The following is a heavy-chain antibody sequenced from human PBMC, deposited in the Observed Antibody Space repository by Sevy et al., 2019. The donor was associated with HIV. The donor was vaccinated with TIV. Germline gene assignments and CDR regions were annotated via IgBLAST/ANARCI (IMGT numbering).Heavy chain of an antibody. J-gene: IGHJ5*02. CDR1: GFSFNTAGVG. D-gene: IGHD6-19*01. CDR3: ANRSYTSGWYKVHFDP. V-gene: IGHV2-5*01. Sequence: SGPTLVNPTQTLTLTCTFSGFSFNTAGVGVGWIRQPPGKALEWLALIHWNDDKYYNPYLSSRVTITKETSENEVVLTMANMGPEDTATYFCANRSYTSGWYKVHFDPWGQGTLVTVSS. CDR2: IHWNDDK.